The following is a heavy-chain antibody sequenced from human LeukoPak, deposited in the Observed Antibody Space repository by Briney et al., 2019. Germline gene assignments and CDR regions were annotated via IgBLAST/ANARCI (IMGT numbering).Heavy chain of an antibody. CDR3: AKEPQLDDYYFDY. CDR1: GFIFSVYS. CDR2: IVFGSTTI. J-gene: IGHJ4*02. V-gene: IGHV3-48*01. D-gene: IGHD6-13*01. Sequence: GGSLRLSCAASGFIFSVYSMNWVRQAPGKGLEWVSHIVFGSTTIHYADSVKGRFTISRDNSKNTLYLQMNSLRAEDTAVYYCAKEPQLDDYYFDYWGQGTLATVSS.